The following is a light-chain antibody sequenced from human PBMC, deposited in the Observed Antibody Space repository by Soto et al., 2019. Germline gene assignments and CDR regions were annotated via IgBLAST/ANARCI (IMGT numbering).Light chain of an antibody. CDR3: QQSYSTPLT. J-gene: IGKJ4*01. CDR2: AAS. Sequence: DIQLTQSPYFLSAFVGDRVTITCRASQGINGYLAWYQQRPGKAPKLLISAASTLQSGVPSRFRGSGSGTDFTLTISSLQPEEFATYYCQQSYSTPLTVGGGTKVDIK. V-gene: IGKV1-9*01. CDR1: QGINGY.